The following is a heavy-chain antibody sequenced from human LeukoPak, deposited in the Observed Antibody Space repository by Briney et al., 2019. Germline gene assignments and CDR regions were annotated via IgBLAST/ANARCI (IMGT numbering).Heavy chain of an antibody. CDR2: INSDGSST. J-gene: IGHJ5*02. CDR3: AREDSGGYCSSTSCHNWFDP. CDR1: GLTFSSYW. V-gene: IGHV3-74*01. D-gene: IGHD2-2*01. Sequence: GGSLRLSCAASGLTFSSYWMHWVRQPPGKGLVWVSRINSDGSSTRDADSVKGRFTISRDNAKNTLYLQMNSLSAEDTAVYYCAREDSGGYCSSTSCHNWFDPWGQGTPVTVSS.